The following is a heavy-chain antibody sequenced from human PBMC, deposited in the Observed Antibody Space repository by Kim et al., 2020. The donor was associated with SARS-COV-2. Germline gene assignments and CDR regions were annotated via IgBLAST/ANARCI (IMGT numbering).Heavy chain of an antibody. CDR1: GFTFSSYG. J-gene: IGHJ3*02. Sequence: GGSLRLSCAASGFTFSSYGMHWVRQAPGKGLEWVAVITYDGSNKDYADSVKGRFTISRDNSKNTLSLQMNSLRAEDTAVYYCAKEYCSSTSCPDAFDIWGQGTMVTVSS. D-gene: IGHD2-2*01. CDR2: ITYDGSNK. V-gene: IGHV3-30*18. CDR3: AKEYCSSTSCPDAFDI.